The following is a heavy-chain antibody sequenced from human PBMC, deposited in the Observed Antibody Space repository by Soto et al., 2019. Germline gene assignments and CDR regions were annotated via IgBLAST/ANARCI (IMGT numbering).Heavy chain of an antibody. CDR1: GYSFTSYW. CDR2: IDPSDSYT. D-gene: IGHD6-25*01. CDR3: AIKTEQRPYYYYGVDV. V-gene: IGHV5-10-1*01. Sequence: PGESLKISCKGSGYSFTSYWISWVRQMPGKGLEWMGRIDPSDSYTNYSPSFQGHVTISADKSISTAYLQWSSLKASDTAMYYCAIKTEQRPYYYYGVDVWGQGTTVTVSS. J-gene: IGHJ6*02.